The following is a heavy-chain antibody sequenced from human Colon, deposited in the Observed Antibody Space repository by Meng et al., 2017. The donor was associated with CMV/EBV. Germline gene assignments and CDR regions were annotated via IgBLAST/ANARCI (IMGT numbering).Heavy chain of an antibody. CDR1: GFNFDDYG. J-gene: IGHJ6*02. CDR3: SANRGAHYYYYATDV. Sequence: GGSLRLSCEGSGFNFDDYGMNWVRQAPGKGLEWVAGIDWSGRSTVYADSVKGRFTISRDNTKNSLYLQLDSLRAEDTAFYYCSANRGAHYYYYATDVWGQGTTVTVSS. D-gene: IGHD1-14*01. CDR2: IDWSGRST. V-gene: IGHV3-20*04.